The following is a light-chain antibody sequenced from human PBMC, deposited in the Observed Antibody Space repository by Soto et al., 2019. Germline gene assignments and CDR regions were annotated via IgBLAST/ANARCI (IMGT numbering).Light chain of an antibody. Sequence: DIQMTQSPSTLSASVGDRVTITCRASQSISSWLAWYQQKPGKAPKLMIYDAYSLESGVPSRFSGSGSGTEFTLTIRSLQPDDFATYYCKQYNSYPRTFGQGTKVDIK. CDR3: KQYNSYPRT. CDR1: QSISSW. V-gene: IGKV1-5*01. J-gene: IGKJ1*01. CDR2: DAY.